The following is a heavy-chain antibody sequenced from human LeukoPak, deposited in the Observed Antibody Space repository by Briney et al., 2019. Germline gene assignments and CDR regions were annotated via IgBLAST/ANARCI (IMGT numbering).Heavy chain of an antibody. Sequence: PGGSLRLSCAASGFTFSNHWMSWVRQAPGKGLEWLANMNQDGSHIYYVDSVKGRFTISRDNARNSLYLQLDSLRAEDTAVYYCARDLVTTIVVPYDFWGQGTLVTVSS. CDR1: GFTFSNHW. CDR2: MNQDGSHI. V-gene: IGHV3-7*01. D-gene: IGHD3-22*01. J-gene: IGHJ4*02. CDR3: ARDLVTTIVVPYDF.